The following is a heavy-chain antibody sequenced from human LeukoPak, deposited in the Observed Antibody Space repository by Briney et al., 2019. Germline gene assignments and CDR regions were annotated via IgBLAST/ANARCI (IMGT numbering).Heavy chain of an antibody. Sequence: GGSLRLSCAASGFTFSSYWMSWVRQAPGKGLEWVANIKQDGSEKYYVDSVKGRFTISRDNAKNSLYLQMNSLRAEDTAVYYCARGGSGYLDAFDIWGQGTMVTVSS. CDR3: ARGGSGYLDAFDI. J-gene: IGHJ3*02. D-gene: IGHD3-22*01. CDR1: GFTFSSYW. V-gene: IGHV3-7*03. CDR2: IKQDGSEK.